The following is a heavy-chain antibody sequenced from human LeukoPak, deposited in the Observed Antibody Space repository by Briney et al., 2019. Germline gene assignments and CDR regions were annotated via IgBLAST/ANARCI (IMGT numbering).Heavy chain of an antibody. D-gene: IGHD2-15*01. V-gene: IGHV4-59*12. Sequence: NPSETLSLTCTVSGGSISGYYWSWIRQPPGKGLEWLGYMYNSGSTNYNPSLKSRVTISVDTSKNQFSLKLSSVTAADTAVYYCARDNCSGGSCYSSLGWATVVSDRFDPWGQRTLVTVSS. CDR3: ARDNCSGGSCYSSLGWATVVSDRFDP. J-gene: IGHJ5*02. CDR1: GGSISGYY. CDR2: MYNSGST.